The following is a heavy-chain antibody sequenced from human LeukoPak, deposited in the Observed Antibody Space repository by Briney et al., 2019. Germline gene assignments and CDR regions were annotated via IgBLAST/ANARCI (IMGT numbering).Heavy chain of an antibody. CDR1: GGTFSSYA. CDR3: ARGGIVVVPAAMTSWFDP. J-gene: IGHJ5*02. V-gene: IGHV1-69*13. CDR2: IIPIFGTA. D-gene: IGHD2-2*01. Sequence: ASVKVSCKASGGTFSSYAISWVRQAPGQGLEWMGGIIPIFGTANYAQKFQGRVTITADESTSTAYMELSSLRSEDTAVYYCARGGIVVVPAAMTSWFDPWGQGTLVTVSS.